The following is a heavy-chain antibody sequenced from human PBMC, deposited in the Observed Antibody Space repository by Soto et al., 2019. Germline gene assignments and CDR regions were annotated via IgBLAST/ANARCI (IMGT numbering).Heavy chain of an antibody. CDR2: ISYSGST. J-gene: IGHJ6*02. CDR1: GGSISSYSYY. V-gene: IGHV4-39*01. CDR3: AGQDHYYYYGMDV. Sequence: SETLSLTWTVSGGSISSYSYYWGWIRQSPEKGLEWIASISYSGSTYYNPSLKSRVTISVDTSKNQFSLKLSSVTAADTAVYYCAGQDHYYYYGMDVWGQGTTVTVSS.